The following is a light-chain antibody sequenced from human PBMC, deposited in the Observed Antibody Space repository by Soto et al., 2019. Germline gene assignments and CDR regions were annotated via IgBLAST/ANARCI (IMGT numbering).Light chain of an antibody. V-gene: IGKV3-20*01. CDR2: GAS. Sequence: TQSPGTLSLSPGERATLSCRASQSVSNNYLAWYQQKPGQAPRLLIYGASSRATGIPDRFSGSGSGTDFTLTIRRLESEDFAVFYCQQYGSSPWTFGQGTKVEIK. CDR3: QQYGSSPWT. CDR1: QSVSNNY. J-gene: IGKJ1*01.